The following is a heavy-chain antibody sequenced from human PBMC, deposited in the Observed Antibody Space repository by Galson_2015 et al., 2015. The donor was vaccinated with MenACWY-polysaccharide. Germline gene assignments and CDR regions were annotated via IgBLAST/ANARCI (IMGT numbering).Heavy chain of an antibody. V-gene: IGHV3-7*03. CDR1: GFTFSSYW. CDR2: VKQDEGEK. D-gene: IGHD2-2*01. CDR3: ARVRYSTGKYQFDY. Sequence: SLRLSCAASGFTFSSYWMSWVRQAPGKGLEWVGNVKQDEGEKNYVDSVKGRFTISRDNSKNTLSLQMNSLRAEDTAVYYCARVRYSTGKYQFDYWGQGTLVAVSS. J-gene: IGHJ4*02.